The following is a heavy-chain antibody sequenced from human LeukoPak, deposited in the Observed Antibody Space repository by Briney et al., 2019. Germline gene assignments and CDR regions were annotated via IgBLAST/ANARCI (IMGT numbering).Heavy chain of an antibody. CDR2: IGSSSSYI. D-gene: IGHD3-9*01. CDR3: ARENILTGYPSYYFDY. V-gene: IGHV3-21*01. CDR1: GFTFSSYS. Sequence: GGSLRLSCAASGFTFSSYSMSWVRQAPGKGLEWVSSIGSSSSYIYYADSVKGRFTISRDNAKNSLYLQMNSLRAEDTAVYYCARENILTGYPSYYFDYWGQGTLVTVSS. J-gene: IGHJ4*02.